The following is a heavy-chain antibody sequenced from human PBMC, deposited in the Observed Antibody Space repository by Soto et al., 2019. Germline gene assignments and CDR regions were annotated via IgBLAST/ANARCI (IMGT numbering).Heavy chain of an antibody. V-gene: IGHV3-23*01. CDR3: AKDKQWLVRQGTSKD. CDR1: GFTFSSYA. J-gene: IGHJ4*02. Sequence: GGSLRLSCAASGFTFSSYAMSWVRQAPGKGLEWVSAISGSGGSTYYADSVKGRFTISRDNSKNTLYLQMNSLRAEDTAVYYCAKDKQWLVRQGTSKDWGQGTLVTVSS. CDR2: ISGSGGST. D-gene: IGHD6-19*01.